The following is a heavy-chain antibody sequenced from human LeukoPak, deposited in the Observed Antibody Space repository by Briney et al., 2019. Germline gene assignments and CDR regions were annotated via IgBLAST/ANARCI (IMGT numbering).Heavy chain of an antibody. CDR1: GYTLTELS. V-gene: IGHV1-24*01. CDR3: ARDIARSPLTPSHYSGRPPLDY. Sequence: ASVKVSCKVSGYTLTELSMHWLRQAPGKGLEWMGGFDPEDGETIYAQKFQGRVTMTEDTSTDTAYMELRSLRSDDTAVYYCARDIARSPLTPSHYSGRPPLDYWGQGTLVTVSS. J-gene: IGHJ4*02. CDR2: FDPEDGET. D-gene: IGHD1-26*01.